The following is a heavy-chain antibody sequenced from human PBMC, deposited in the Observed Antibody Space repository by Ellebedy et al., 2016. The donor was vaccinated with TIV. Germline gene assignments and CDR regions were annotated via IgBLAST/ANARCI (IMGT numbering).Heavy chain of an antibody. CDR3: ARVEQWLATTHYFDY. V-gene: IGHV1-18*04. CDR1: GYTFTSYG. Sequence: AASVKVSCKASGYTFTSYGISWVRQAPGQGLEWMGWISAYNGNTNYAQKLQGRVTMTTDTSTSTAYMELRSLRSDDTAVYYCARVEQWLATTHYFDYWGQGTLVTVSS. CDR2: ISAYNGNT. J-gene: IGHJ4*02. D-gene: IGHD6-19*01.